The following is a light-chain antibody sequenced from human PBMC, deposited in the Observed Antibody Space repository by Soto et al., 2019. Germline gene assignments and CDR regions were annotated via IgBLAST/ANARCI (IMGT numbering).Light chain of an antibody. J-gene: IGLJ1*01. CDR1: SSDVGDSNY. CDR2: DVR. CDR3: SSYTSSRV. V-gene: IGLV2-14*03. Sequence: QSALTQPASVSGSPGQSITISCTGTSSDVGDSNYVSWYQHHPGKAPKLMIYDVRNRPSGVSNRFSGSKSGNTASLTISGLQAEDEADYYCSSYTSSRVFGTGTKLTVL.